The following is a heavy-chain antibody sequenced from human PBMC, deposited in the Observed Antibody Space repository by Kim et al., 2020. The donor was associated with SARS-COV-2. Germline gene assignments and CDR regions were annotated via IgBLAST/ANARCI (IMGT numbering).Heavy chain of an antibody. V-gene: IGHV4-61*01. CDR3: ARYSADSSGYYSQSYW. D-gene: IGHD3-22*01. J-gene: IGHJ2*01. CDR2: IYYSGST. CDR1: GGSVSSGTYY. Sequence: SDTLSLTCTVSGGSVSSGTYYWSWIRQPPGKGLEWIGYIYYSGSTNYNPSLKSRVTISVDTSKNQFSLKLSSVTAADTAVYYCARYSADSSGYYSQSYW.